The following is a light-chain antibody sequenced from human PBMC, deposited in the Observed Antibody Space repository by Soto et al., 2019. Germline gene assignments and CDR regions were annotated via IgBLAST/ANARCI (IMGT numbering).Light chain of an antibody. V-gene: IGKV1-39*01. CDR3: QQSYGTPWT. J-gene: IGKJ1*01. Sequence: DIQMTQSPSSLSASVGDRVTVTCRASQSITTYLNWYQQKPGIAPKLLIYAASSLQSGVPSRFSGSGSGTDFTLTITSLQPEDFATYICQQSYGTPWTFGQGTKVEIK. CDR1: QSITTY. CDR2: AAS.